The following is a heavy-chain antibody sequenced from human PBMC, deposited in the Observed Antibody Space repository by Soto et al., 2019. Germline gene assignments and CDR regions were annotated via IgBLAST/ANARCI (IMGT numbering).Heavy chain of an antibody. J-gene: IGHJ5*02. D-gene: IGHD3-10*01. CDR3: AHGQGYCGSGSYLGHWFDP. V-gene: IGHV2-5*02. Sequence: QITLKESGPTLVKPTQTLTLTCTFSGFSLSTSGVGVGWIRQPPGKALEWLALIYWDDDKRYSPSLKSRLTTTKDTSKNPRVLTLTNSDPVDTATYYCAHGQGYCGSGSYLGHWFDPWGQGTLVTVSS. CDR2: IYWDDDK. CDR1: GFSLSTSGVG.